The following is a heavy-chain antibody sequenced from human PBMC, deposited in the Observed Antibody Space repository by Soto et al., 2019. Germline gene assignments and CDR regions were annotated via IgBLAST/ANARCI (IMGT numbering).Heavy chain of an antibody. CDR2: ILVDGRT. CDR3: AKATATGGGAFDI. CDR1: GFICSSYD. D-gene: IGHD2-8*02. J-gene: IGHJ3*02. Sequence: PGGSLRLSCAASGFICSSYDVSWVRQAPGKGLEWVSTILVDGRTFYVDSVKGRFTISRDNSKNTVYLQMSSLTAGDTALYYCAKATATGGGAFDICGQGTMVTVSS. V-gene: IGHV3-23*01.